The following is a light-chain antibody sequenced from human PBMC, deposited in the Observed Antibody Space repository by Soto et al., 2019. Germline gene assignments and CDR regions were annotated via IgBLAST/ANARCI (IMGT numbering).Light chain of an antibody. CDR3: MQALQTPFT. CDR1: QSLLHSNGYNY. Sequence: DIVMTQSPLSLPVTPGEPASISCRSSQSLLHSNGYNYLDWYLQKPGQSPQLLIYLGSNRASGGPERFSGSGSGTDFTLKISRVEAEDVGVYYCMQALQTPFTFGPGTKVDSK. CDR2: LGS. J-gene: IGKJ3*01. V-gene: IGKV2-28*01.